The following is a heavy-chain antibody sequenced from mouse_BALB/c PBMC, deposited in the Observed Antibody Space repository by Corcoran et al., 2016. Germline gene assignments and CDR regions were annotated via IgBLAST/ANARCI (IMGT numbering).Heavy chain of an antibody. J-gene: IGHJ3*01. V-gene: IGHV1-9*01. CDR2: ILPRSGST. Sequence: QVQLQQSGAELMKPGASVKMSCKATGYTFSSYWIAWIKQRPGHGLEWMGEILPRSGSTNYNETFKGKATFTADTSSNTAYMQLSSLTSEDSAVYYCARQGGTYGGQGTLVTVSA. CDR1: GYTFSSYW. CDR3: ARQGGTY.